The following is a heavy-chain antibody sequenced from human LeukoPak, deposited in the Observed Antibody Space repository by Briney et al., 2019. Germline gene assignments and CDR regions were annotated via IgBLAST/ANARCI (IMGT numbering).Heavy chain of an antibody. D-gene: IGHD6-19*01. CDR2: IIPIFGTA. CDR3: ARVAGNNWFDP. CDR1: GGTFSSYA. V-gene: IGHV1-69*13. Sequence: ASVKVSCKASGGTFSSYAISWVRQAPGQGLEWMGGIIPIFGTANYAQKFQGRVTITADESTSTAYMELRSLRSDDTAVYYCARVAGNNWFDPWGQGTLVTVSS. J-gene: IGHJ5*02.